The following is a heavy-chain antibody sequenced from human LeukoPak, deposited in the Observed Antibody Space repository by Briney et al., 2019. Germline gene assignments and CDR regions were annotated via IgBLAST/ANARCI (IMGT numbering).Heavy chain of an antibody. J-gene: IGHJ4*02. CDR3: AKDRRGTTVTVYFDY. Sequence: GGSLRLSCAASGFTFSSYAMSWVRQAPGQGLEWVSAISGSGGSTYYADSVKGRFTISRDNSKNTLYLQMNSLRAEDTAVYYCAKDRRGTTVTVYFDYWGQGTLVTVSS. D-gene: IGHD4-17*01. V-gene: IGHV3-23*01. CDR1: GFTFSSYA. CDR2: ISGSGGST.